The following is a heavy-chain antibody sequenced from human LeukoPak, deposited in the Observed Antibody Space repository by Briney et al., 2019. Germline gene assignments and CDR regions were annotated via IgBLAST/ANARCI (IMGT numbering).Heavy chain of an antibody. Sequence: SETLSLTCTVSGGSISSYYWSWIRQPPGKGLEWIGYIYYSGSTNYNPSLKSRVTISVDTSKNQFSLKLSSVTAADTAVYYCARDQSVRLLQTSSTYFKHVFAIWGQGSMVTVSS. CDR1: GGSISSYY. CDR3: ARDQSVRLLQTSSTYFKHVFAI. D-gene: IGHD6-13*01. V-gene: IGHV4-59*12. J-gene: IGHJ3*02. CDR2: IYYSGST.